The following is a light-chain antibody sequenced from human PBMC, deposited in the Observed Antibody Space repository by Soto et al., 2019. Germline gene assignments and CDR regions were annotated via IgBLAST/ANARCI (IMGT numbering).Light chain of an antibody. CDR2: KAS. J-gene: IGKJ4*01. V-gene: IGKV1-5*03. CDR3: QQYKSYPLT. CDR1: QSISTL. Sequence: DIPMTQSPSTLSASAGDRVTITCRASQSISTLLAWYQQKPGKVPKLLIYKASSLESGVPSRFTGSGSGTEVTLTISSLHPDDFATYYCQQYKSYPLTFGGGTKVEIK.